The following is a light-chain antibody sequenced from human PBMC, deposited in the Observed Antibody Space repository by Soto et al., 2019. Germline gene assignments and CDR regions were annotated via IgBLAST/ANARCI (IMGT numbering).Light chain of an antibody. CDR3: SSYTSGWV. CDR1: SSDVGGYNY. Sequence: QSALTQPASVSGSPGQSITISCTGTSSDVGGYNYVSWYQQHPGKAPKLMIYDVSNRPSGVSNRVSGSKSGNTASLTISGLQAEDEADYYCSSYTSGWVFGGGTKVTVL. V-gene: IGLV2-14*01. J-gene: IGLJ3*02. CDR2: DVS.